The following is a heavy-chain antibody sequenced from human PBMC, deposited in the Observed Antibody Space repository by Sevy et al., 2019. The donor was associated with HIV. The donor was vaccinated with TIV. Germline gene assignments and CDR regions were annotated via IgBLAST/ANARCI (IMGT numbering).Heavy chain of an antibody. J-gene: IGHJ3*02. CDR1: GFTFSSYS. Sequence: GGSLRLSCAASGFTFSSYSMNWVRQAPGKGLEWVSYISSSSSTIYYADSVKGRFTISRDNAKNSLYLQMNSLRDEDTAVYYCARLNAYPIFDCSGGSCFSDAFDIWGQGTMVTVSS. CDR3: ARLNAYPIFDCSGGSCFSDAFDI. D-gene: IGHD2-15*01. V-gene: IGHV3-48*02. CDR2: ISSSSSTI.